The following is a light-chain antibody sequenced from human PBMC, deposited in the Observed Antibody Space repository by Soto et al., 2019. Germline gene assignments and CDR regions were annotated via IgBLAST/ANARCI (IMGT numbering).Light chain of an antibody. J-gene: IGKJ1*01. CDR1: QRISSN. V-gene: IGKV3-15*01. CDR2: YAS. Sequence: EIVMTQSPATLSVSPGERASISCRASQRISSNLAWYQQKPGQAPRLLIYYASTRATCIPARFSGSGSGTEFTLTISSLQSEDFAVYYCQQYSNWPETFGQGTKV. CDR3: QQYSNWPET.